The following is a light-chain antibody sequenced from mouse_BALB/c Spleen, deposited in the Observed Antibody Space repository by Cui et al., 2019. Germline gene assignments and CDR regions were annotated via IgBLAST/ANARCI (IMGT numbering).Light chain of an antibody. Sequence: QIVLTQSTAIMSASPGEKVTMTCSASSSVKYMHWYQQKSGTSPKRLIYDTSKLASGVPARFSGSGSGTSYSLTISSMEAEDAATYYCQQWSSNPFTFGSGTKLEIK. V-gene: IGKV4-59*01. CDR1: SSVKY. CDR2: DTS. J-gene: IGKJ4*01. CDR3: QQWSSNPFT.